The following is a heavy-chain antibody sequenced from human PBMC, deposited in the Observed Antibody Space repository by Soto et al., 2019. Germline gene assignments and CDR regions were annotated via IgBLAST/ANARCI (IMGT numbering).Heavy chain of an antibody. V-gene: IGHV1-24*01. CDR3: ATDLTDTAMVRGPYYYMDV. Sequence: ASVKVSCKVSGYTLTELSMHWVRQAPGKGLEWMGGFDPEDGETIYAQKFQGRVTMTEDTFTDPAYMELSSLRSEDTAVYYCATDLTDTAMVRGPYYYMDVWGKGTTVTVSS. CDR2: FDPEDGET. CDR1: GYTLTELS. D-gene: IGHD5-18*01. J-gene: IGHJ6*03.